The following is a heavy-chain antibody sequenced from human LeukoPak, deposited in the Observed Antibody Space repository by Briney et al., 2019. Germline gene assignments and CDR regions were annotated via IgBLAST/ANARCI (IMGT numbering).Heavy chain of an antibody. CDR1: GGSFSGYY. CDR2: VLHDGST. V-gene: IGHV4-34*12. J-gene: IGHJ4*02. D-gene: IGHD3-22*01. CDR3: ARGKYYFDSSGYDY. Sequence: SETLSLTCAVYGGSFSGYYWNWIRQSPGKGLEWIGEVLHDGSTNYNPSLKSRVTIAVDTSQNQFSLKLSAVTAADTAVYYCARGKYYFDSSGYDYWGQESQVAVSS.